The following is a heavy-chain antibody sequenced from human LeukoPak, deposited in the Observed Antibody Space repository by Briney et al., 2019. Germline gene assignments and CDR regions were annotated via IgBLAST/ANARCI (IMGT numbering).Heavy chain of an antibody. Sequence: SETLSLTCTVSGGSISSGGYYWSWIRQPPGKGLEWIGYIYHSGSTYYNPSLKSRVAISVDRSKNQFSLKLSSVTAADTAVYYCARLGELLYWFDPWGQGTLVTVSS. CDR1: GGSISSGGYY. CDR3: ARLGELLYWFDP. CDR2: IYHSGST. D-gene: IGHD1-26*01. J-gene: IGHJ5*02. V-gene: IGHV4-30-2*01.